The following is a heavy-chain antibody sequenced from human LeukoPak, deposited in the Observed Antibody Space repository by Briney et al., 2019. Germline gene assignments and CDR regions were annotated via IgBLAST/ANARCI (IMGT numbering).Heavy chain of an antibody. Sequence: PSETLSLTCTVSGGSISSSSYYWGWIRQPPGKGLEWIGSIYYSGSTYYNPSLKSRVTISVDTSKNQLSLKLSSVTAADTAVYSCARPIRARSKATIFGVVTEYYFDYWGQGTLVTVSS. CDR2: IYYSGST. CDR3: ARPIRARSKATIFGVVTEYYFDY. V-gene: IGHV4-39*01. J-gene: IGHJ4*02. D-gene: IGHD3-3*01. CDR1: GGSISSSSYY.